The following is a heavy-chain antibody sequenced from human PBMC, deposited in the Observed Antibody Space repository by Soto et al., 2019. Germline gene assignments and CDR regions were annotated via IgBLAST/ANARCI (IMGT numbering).Heavy chain of an antibody. J-gene: IGHJ6*04. CDR1: GGSISSYY. CDR3: ATLYGSGSYPVPTMDV. CDR2: IYYSGST. Sequence: QVQLQESGPGLVKPSETLSLTCTVSGGSISSYYWSWIRQPPGKGLEWIGYIYYSGSTNYNPSLKGRVTISVDTSKNQCSLKLSSVTAADTAVYYCATLYGSGSYPVPTMDVWGKGTTVTVSS. V-gene: IGHV4-59*01. D-gene: IGHD3-10*01.